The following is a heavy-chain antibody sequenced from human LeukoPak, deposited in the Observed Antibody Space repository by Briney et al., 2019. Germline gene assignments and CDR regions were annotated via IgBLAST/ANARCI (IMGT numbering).Heavy chain of an antibody. CDR3: ATRARPRYYYGMDV. CDR1: GFTFRTYS. CDR2: ISSSSSYI. V-gene: IGHV3-21*01. Sequence: GSLRLSCAGSGFTFRTYSMNWVRQAPGKGLEWVSSISSSSSYICYADSVKGRFTISRDNAKNSLYLQMNSLRAEDTAVYYCATRARPRYYYGMDVWGQGTTVTVSS. J-gene: IGHJ6*02. D-gene: IGHD6-6*01.